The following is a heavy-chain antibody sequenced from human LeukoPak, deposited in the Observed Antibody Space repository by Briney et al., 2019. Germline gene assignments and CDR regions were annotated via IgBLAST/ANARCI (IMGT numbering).Heavy chain of an antibody. V-gene: IGHV3-43*02. Sequence: PGGSLRLSCAASGFTFHNYAIHWVRQAPGKGLEWVSLTSGDGITTYFADSVKGRFTIFRDNSKSSLFLQMNSLRTEDTALYYCARDHVYGGADYWGQGTLVTVSS. CDR3: ARDHVYGGADY. D-gene: IGHD5/OR15-5a*01. J-gene: IGHJ4*02. CDR1: GFTFHNYA. CDR2: TSGDGITT.